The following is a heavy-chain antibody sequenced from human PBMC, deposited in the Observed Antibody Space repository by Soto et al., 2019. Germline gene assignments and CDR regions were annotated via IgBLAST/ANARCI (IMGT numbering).Heavy chain of an antibody. V-gene: IGHV1-18*01. Sequence: ASVKVSCKASGYTFTSYGISWVRQAPGQGLEWMGWISAYNGNTNYAQKLQGRVTMTTDTSTSTAYMELRSLRSDDTAVYYCARDRGEQWLVPDPFGPFWAFDYWGQGTLGTVSS. CDR3: ARDRGEQWLVPDPFGPFWAFDY. CDR1: GYTFTSYG. CDR2: ISAYNGNT. D-gene: IGHD6-19*01. J-gene: IGHJ4*02.